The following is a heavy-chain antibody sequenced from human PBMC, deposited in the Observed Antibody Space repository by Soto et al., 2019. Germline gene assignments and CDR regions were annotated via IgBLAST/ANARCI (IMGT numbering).Heavy chain of an antibody. J-gene: IGHJ4*02. CDR2: IYSGAST. CDR3: ARGVPITPGTFDY. CDR1: GFPDSSNY. Sequence: GGSLRLSCAASGFPDSSNYMSWVRQAPGKGLEWVSIIYSGASTFYADSVKGRFTIYRDNSKNTVYLQMNSLRAEDTAVYYCARGVPITPGTFDYRGQGTLVTVSS. V-gene: IGHV3-53*01. D-gene: IGHD5-12*01.